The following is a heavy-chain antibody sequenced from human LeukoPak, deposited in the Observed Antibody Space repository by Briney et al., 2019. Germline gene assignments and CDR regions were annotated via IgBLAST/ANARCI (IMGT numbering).Heavy chain of an antibody. D-gene: IGHD2-2*01. Sequence: PSETLSLTCTVSGGSISSYYWSWIRQPPGKGLEWIGYIYYSGCTNYNPSLKSRVTISVDTSKNQFSLKLSSVTAADTAVYYCARAGPVDCSSTSCYSNYFDYWGQGTLVTVSS. V-gene: IGHV4-59*01. CDR3: ARAGPVDCSSTSCYSNYFDY. CDR2: IYYSGCT. J-gene: IGHJ4*02. CDR1: GGSISSYY.